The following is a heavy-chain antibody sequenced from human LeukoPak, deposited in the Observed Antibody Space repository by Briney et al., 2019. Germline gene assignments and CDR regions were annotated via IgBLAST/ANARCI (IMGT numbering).Heavy chain of an antibody. CDR2: ISDSGTT. Sequence: SETLSLTCTVSGGSISRYYWSWIRQPPGKGLEWFGYISDSGTTNYNPSLKGRVTISVDTSKNQFSLKLNSVTAADTAVYYCARVSGYDWESFYDYWGQGTLVTVSS. J-gene: IGHJ4*02. D-gene: IGHD5-12*01. CDR3: ARVSGYDWESFYDY. CDR1: GGSISRYY. V-gene: IGHV4-59*01.